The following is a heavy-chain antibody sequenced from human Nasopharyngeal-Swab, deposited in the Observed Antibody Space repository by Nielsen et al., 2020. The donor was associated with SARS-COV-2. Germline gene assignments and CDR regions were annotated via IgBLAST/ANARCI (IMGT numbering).Heavy chain of an antibody. J-gene: IGHJ6*02. CDR1: GYTFTSYD. CDR3: ALAYCGGDCFIGGMDV. D-gene: IGHD2-21*02. V-gene: IGHV1-8*01. Sequence: ASVKVSCKASGYTFTSYDINWVRQATGQGLEWMGWMNPNSGNTGYAQKFQGRVTITADKSTSTAYMELSSLRSEDTAVYYCALAYCGGDCFIGGMDVWGQGTTVTVSS. CDR2: MNPNSGNT.